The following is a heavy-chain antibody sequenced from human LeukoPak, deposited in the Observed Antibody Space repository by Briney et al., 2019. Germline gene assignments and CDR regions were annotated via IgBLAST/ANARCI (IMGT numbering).Heavy chain of an antibody. CDR2: ISSSSSYI. CDR3: ARGRVGATRTSYGMDV. CDR1: GFTFSSYS. J-gene: IGHJ6*02. V-gene: IGHV3-21*01. D-gene: IGHD1-26*01. Sequence: GGSLRLSCAASGFTFSSYSMNWVRQAPGKGLEWVSSISSSSSYIYYADSVKGRFTISRDNAKNSLYLQMNSLRAEDTAVYYCARGRVGATRTSYGMDVWGQGTTVTVSS.